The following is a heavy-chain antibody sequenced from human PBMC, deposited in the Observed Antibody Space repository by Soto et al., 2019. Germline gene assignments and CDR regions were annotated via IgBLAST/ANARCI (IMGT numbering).Heavy chain of an antibody. CDR1: GYIFTIYW. CDR3: ARHGPRVYYDNSDYYYYGMDV. Sequence: PGESLKISCKGSGYIFTIYWIGWGLQGPGEGLEWMGIIYPGDSDTRYSPSFQGQVTISADKSISTAYLQWSSLKASDTAMYYCARHGPRVYYDNSDYYYYGMDVWGQGTTVTVSS. CDR2: IYPGDSDT. D-gene: IGHD3-22*01. V-gene: IGHV5-51*01. J-gene: IGHJ6*02.